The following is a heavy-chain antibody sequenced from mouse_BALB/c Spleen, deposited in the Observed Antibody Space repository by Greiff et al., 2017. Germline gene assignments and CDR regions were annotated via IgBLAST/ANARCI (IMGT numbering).Heavy chain of an antibody. CDR1: GYSITSGYY. J-gene: IGHJ1*01. D-gene: IGHD1-1*01. CDR3: ARDGYGSSYGYFDV. CDR2: ISYDGSN. Sequence: EVQLQESGPGLVKPSQSLSLTCSVTGYSITSGYYWNWIRQFPGNKLEWMGYISYDGSNNYNPSLKNRISITRDTSKNQFFLKLNSVTTEDTATYYCARDGYGSSYGYFDVWGAGTTVTVSS. V-gene: IGHV3-6*02.